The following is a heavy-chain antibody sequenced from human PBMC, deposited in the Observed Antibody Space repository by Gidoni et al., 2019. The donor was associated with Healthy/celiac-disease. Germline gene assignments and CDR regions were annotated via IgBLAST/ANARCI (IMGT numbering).Heavy chain of an antibody. J-gene: IGHJ6*02. CDR3: ARATPYCSSTSSYMAGHYYYYYGMDV. Sequence: QVQLVQSGAEVKKPGASVKVSCKASGYTFTSYYMPWVRQATGQGLEWMGIINPSGGSTSYAQKFQGRVTMTRDTSTSTVYMELSSLRSEDTAVYYCARATPYCSSTSSYMAGHYYYYYGMDVWGQGTTVTVSS. CDR1: GYTFTSYY. V-gene: IGHV1-46*03. CDR2: INPSGGST. D-gene: IGHD2-2*02.